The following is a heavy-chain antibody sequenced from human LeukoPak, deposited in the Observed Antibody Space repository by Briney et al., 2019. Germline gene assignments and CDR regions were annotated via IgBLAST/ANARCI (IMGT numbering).Heavy chain of an antibody. Sequence: GGSLRLSCAASGFTFSSFSMIWVRQAPGKGLEWDSSTSSSSAYTFYAESGKGRFTISRDNAKNSLFLQMNSLRAEDTAMYYCATLGAVAGTEGFDYWGQGTLVTVSS. CDR1: GFTFSSFS. CDR3: ATLGAVAGTEGFDY. D-gene: IGHD6-19*01. J-gene: IGHJ4*02. V-gene: IGHV3-21*04. CDR2: TSSSSAYT.